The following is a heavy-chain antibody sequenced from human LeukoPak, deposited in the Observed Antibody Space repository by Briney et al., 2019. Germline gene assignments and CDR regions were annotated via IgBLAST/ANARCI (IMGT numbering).Heavy chain of an antibody. CDR1: GYTFTSYG. D-gene: IGHD3-3*01. CDR3: ARDRQILEWLLDYYYGMDV. V-gene: IGHV1-18*01. J-gene: IGHJ6*02. CDR2: ISAYNGNT. Sequence: ASVKVSCKASGYTFTSYGISWVRQASGQGLEWMGWISAYNGNTNYAQKLQGRVTMTTDTSTSTAYMELRSLRSDDTAVYYCARDRQILEWLLDYYYGMDVWGQGTTVTVSS.